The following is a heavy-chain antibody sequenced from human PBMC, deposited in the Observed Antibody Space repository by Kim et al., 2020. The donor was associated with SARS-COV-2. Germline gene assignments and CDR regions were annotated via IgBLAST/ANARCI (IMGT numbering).Heavy chain of an antibody. Sequence: GGSLRLSCAASGFTFSSYWMSWVGQAPGKGLEWVANIKQDGSEKYYVDSVKGRFTISRDNAKNSLYLQMNSLRAEDTAVYYCARKALGIVVDSLDYWGQGTLVTVSS. CDR1: GFTFSSYW. CDR2: IKQDGSEK. V-gene: IGHV3-7*01. D-gene: IGHD3-22*01. CDR3: ARKALGIVVDSLDY. J-gene: IGHJ4*02.